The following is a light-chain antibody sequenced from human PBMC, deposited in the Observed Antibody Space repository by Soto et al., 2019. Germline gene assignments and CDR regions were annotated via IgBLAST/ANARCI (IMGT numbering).Light chain of an antibody. CDR3: QQRNSWPPTFP. CDR2: DTS. Sequence: IVWPQSPATLSLSPGERATLSCRASQSVGSFLAWYQQKPGQAPRLLIYDTSIRATGIPARFSGSGSGTDFTLTISSLEPEDFAVYYCQQRNSWPPTFPFGQGTRLAI. J-gene: IGKJ5*01. CDR1: QSVGSF. V-gene: IGKV3-11*01.